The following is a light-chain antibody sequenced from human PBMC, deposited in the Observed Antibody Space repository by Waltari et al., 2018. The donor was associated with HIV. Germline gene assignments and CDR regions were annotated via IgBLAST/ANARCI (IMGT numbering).Light chain of an antibody. CDR3: QVYGGSPRWT. V-gene: IGKV3-20*01. CDR1: QTIDHKS. CDR2: ASS. J-gene: IGKJ1*01. Sequence: VVLTQSPTTLSVSPGENATLSCRATQTIDHKSLSWYHQRPGQAPRLVLFASSSRATGIPDRFRGDESGTEFTLTISRLEAEDFGIYYCQVYGGSPRWTFGPGTRLEFK.